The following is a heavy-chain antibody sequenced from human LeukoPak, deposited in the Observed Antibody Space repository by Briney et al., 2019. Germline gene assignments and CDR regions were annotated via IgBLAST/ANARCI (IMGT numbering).Heavy chain of an antibody. CDR2: ISWRSATI. V-gene: IGHV3-9*01. J-gene: IGHJ5*02. D-gene: IGHD6-6*01. CDR3: VKDMGRWGGGSSGNWFDL. CDR1: GFTFDLYA. Sequence: GGSLRLSCAASGFTFDLYAMHWVRQAPGKGLEWVSGISWRSATIAYADSMKGRFTISRDNAKNSLYLQMNSLRVEDTALYYCVKDMGRWGGGSSGNWFDLWGQGTLVTVSS.